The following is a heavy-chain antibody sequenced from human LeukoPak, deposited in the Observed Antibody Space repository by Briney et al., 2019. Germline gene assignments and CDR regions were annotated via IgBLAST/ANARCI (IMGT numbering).Heavy chain of an antibody. CDR3: ARDEYYYDGSGYTLYYFDS. J-gene: IGHJ4*02. CDR1: GDSISSYY. Sequence: SETLSLTCTVSGDSISSYYWSWIRQPAGKGLEWIGRIYASGSTNYNPSLKSRVTMSVDTSKNQFSLKLSSVTAADTAVYYCARDEYYYDGSGYTLYYFDSWGQGILVTVSS. D-gene: IGHD3-22*01. CDR2: IYASGST. V-gene: IGHV4-4*07.